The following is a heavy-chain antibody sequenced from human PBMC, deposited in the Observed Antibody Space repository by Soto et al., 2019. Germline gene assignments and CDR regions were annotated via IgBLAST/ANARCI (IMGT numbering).Heavy chain of an antibody. Sequence: SELLPHTWAVSVGSIIICGCCSILIQEPPAKGLEWIGYIYHSGSTYYNPSLKSRVTISVDRCNEQFSLKLSSVTAADTAVYYCARTRDNNINYYYALDVWGPGTTVTVPS. CDR2: IYHSGST. J-gene: IGHJ6*02. V-gene: IGHV4-30-2*02. CDR3: ARTRDNNINYYYALDV. D-gene: IGHD1-1*01. CDR1: VGSIIICGCC.